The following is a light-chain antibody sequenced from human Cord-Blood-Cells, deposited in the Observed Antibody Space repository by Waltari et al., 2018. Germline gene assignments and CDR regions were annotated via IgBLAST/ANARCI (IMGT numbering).Light chain of an antibody. Sequence: EIVLTQSPGTLSLSPGERATLSCRASQSVRSRYLAWYQQKPGQAPRLLIYGASSRAPGIPDRFSGSGSGTDFTLTISRLEPEDFAVYYCQQYGSSPTFGQGTKVEIK. CDR1: QSVRSRY. V-gene: IGKV3-20*01. CDR2: GAS. J-gene: IGKJ1*01. CDR3: QQYGSSPT.